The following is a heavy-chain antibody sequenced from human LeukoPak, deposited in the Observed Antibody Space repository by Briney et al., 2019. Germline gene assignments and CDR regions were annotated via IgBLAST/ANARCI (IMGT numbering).Heavy chain of an antibody. CDR1: GGTSKNYA. CDR2: IPIFGTP. V-gene: IGHV1-69*13. CDR3: ARRSGCSTPECYISGRDYFDY. J-gene: IGHJ4*02. D-gene: IGHD2-15*01. Sequence: ASVKVSCKASGGTSKNYAITWVRQAPGHGLEWLGGIPIFGTPNYAQKLQGRVTFTADASTATAYMELANLRSEDTAMYYCARRSGCSTPECYISGRDYFDYWGLGTLVAVST.